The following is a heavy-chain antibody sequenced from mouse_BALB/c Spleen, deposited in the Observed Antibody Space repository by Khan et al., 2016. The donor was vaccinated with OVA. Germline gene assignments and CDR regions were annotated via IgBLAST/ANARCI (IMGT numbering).Heavy chain of an antibody. J-gene: IGHJ4*01. CDR3: TRSNCYGNSLYAMDY. Sequence: DLVKPGASVKLSCKASGYTFTSYWINWIKQRPGQGLEWIGRVSPGSGSPYYNEMFKGKATVTVDKSASTAYIQLNSLSSEYSAVYFCTRSNCYGNSLYAMDYWGQGTTVTVSS. CDR1: GYTFTSYW. CDR2: VSPGSGSP. D-gene: IGHD1-1*01. V-gene: IGHV1S41*01.